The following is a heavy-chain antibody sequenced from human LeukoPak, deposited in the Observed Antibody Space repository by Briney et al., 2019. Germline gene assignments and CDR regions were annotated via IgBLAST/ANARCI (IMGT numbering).Heavy chain of an antibody. CDR1: GFTFSSYE. V-gene: IGHV3-48*03. Sequence: GGSLRLSCAASGFTFSSYEMNWVRQAPGKGLEWISYITSSGSTIYYADSVKGRFTISRDNAKNSLYLQMNRLRAEDTAVYYCARDADFASGRYGGWFDPWGQGTLVTVSS. CDR3: ARDADFASGRYGGWFDP. D-gene: IGHD6-19*01. J-gene: IGHJ5*02. CDR2: ITSSGSTI.